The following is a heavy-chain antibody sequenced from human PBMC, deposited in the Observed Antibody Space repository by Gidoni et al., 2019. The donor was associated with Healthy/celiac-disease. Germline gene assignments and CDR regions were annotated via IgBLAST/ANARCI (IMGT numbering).Heavy chain of an antibody. CDR3: AKEPLRWRGNYFDY. D-gene: IGHD4-17*01. CDR2: MSGSGGST. J-gene: IGHJ4*02. V-gene: IGHV3-23*01. CDR1: GVTFSSDA. Sequence: EVQLLESGGGLVQPGGSLRLSCAAAGVTFSSDAMSWVRQAPGKGLEWVSAMSGSGGSTYYADSVKGRFTISRDNSKNTLYLQMNSLRAEDTAVYYCAKEPLRWRGNYFDYWGQGTLVTVSS.